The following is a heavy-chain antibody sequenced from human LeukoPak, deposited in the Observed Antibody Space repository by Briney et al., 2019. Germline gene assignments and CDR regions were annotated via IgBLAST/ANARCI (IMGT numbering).Heavy chain of an antibody. V-gene: IGHV3-48*02. CDR3: ARAAPYSSSFKYFQH. J-gene: IGHJ1*01. D-gene: IGHD6-13*01. Sequence: GGSLRLSCAASGFTFSSYSMNWVRQAPGKGLEWASYISSSSSTIYYADSVKGRFTISRDNAKNSLYLQMNSLRDEDTAVYYCARAAPYSSSFKYFQHWGQGTLVTVSS. CDR1: GFTFSSYS. CDR2: ISSSSSTI.